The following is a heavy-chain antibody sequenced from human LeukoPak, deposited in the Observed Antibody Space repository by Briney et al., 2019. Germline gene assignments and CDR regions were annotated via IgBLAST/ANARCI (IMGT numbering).Heavy chain of an antibody. Sequence: SETLSLTCAVYGGSFSGYYWSWIRQPPGKGLEWIGEINHSGSTNYNPSLKSRVTISVDTSKNQSSLKLSSVTAADTAVYYCARGWLRGYSYGHDYWGQGTLVTVSS. CDR3: ARGWLRGYSYGHDY. V-gene: IGHV4-34*01. CDR2: INHSGST. CDR1: GGSFSGYY. D-gene: IGHD5-18*01. J-gene: IGHJ4*02.